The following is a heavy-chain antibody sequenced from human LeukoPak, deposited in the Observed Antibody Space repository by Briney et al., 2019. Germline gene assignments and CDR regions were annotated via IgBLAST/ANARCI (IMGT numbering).Heavy chain of an antibody. J-gene: IGHJ4*02. CDR3: ARDREFSGSYYWPFDY. Sequence: SETLSLTCAVYGGSFSGYYWSWIRQPPGKGLEWIGEINHSGSTNYNPSLKSRVTISVDTSKSQFSLKLSSVTAADTAVYYCARDREFSGSYYWPFDYWGQGTLVTVSS. D-gene: IGHD1-26*01. CDR1: GGSFSGYY. CDR2: INHSGST. V-gene: IGHV4-34*01.